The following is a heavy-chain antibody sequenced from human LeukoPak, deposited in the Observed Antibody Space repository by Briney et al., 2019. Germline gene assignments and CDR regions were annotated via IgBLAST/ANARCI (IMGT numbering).Heavy chain of an antibody. CDR2: IYYTGSA. J-gene: IGHJ4*02. CDR3: ASRTRFGELRFDY. Sequence: SETLSLTCTVSGGSISTSSYYWGWIRQPPGKGLEWIGSIYYTGSAYYNPSLNSRVTVSVDTSKNQFSLKLSSVTAADTAMYYCASRTRFGELRFDYWGQGTLVTVSS. D-gene: IGHD3-10*01. CDR1: GGSISTSSYY. V-gene: IGHV4-39*01.